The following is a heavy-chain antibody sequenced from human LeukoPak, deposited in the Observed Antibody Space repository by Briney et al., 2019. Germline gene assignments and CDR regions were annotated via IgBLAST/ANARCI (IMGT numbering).Heavy chain of an antibody. D-gene: IGHD3-9*01. CDR1: GYTFTSYA. V-gene: IGHV7-4-1*02. Sequence: ASVKVSCKASGYTFTSYAMNWVRQAPGQGLEWMGWINTNTGNPTYAQGFTGRFVFSLDTSVSTAYLQISSLKAEDTAVYYCARVGYDTLTGYYNWFDPWGQGTLVTVSS. J-gene: IGHJ5*02. CDR2: INTNTGNP. CDR3: ARVGYDTLTGYYNWFDP.